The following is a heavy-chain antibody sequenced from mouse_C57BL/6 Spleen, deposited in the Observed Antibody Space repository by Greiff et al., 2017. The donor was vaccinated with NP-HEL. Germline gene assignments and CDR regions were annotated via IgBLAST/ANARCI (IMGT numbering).Heavy chain of an antibody. D-gene: IGHD2-3*01. CDR1: GFTFSSYG. J-gene: IGHJ2*01. CDR2: ISSGGSYT. Sequence: EVMLVESGGDLVKPGGSLKLSCAASGFTFSSYGMSWVRQTPDKRLEWVATISSGGSYTYYPDSVKGRFTISRDNAKNTLYLQMSSLKSEDTAMYYCARQDGYYHYFDYWGQGTTLTVSS. CDR3: ARQDGYYHYFDY. V-gene: IGHV5-6*01.